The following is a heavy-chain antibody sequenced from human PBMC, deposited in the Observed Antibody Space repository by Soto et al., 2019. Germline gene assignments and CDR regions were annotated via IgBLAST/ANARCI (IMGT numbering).Heavy chain of an antibody. J-gene: IGHJ6*02. CDR2: IDPSDSYT. CDR1: GYSFTSYW. CDR3: ARHINGAGTDYYYGMDV. Sequence: GESLKISCXGSGYSFTSYWISWVRQMPGKGLEWMGRIDPSDSYTNYSPSFQGHVTISADKSISTAYLQWSSLKASDTAMYYCARHINGAGTDYYYGMDVWGQGTTVTVSS. D-gene: IGHD6-13*01. V-gene: IGHV5-10-1*01.